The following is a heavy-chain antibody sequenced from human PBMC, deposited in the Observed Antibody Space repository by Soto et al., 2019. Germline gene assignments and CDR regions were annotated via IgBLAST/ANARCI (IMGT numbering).Heavy chain of an antibody. CDR2: ISGSGGST. CDR1: GFTFNSYA. J-gene: IGHJ6*02. Sequence: GGSLRLSCAASGFTFNSYAMSWVRQAPGKGLKCVSAISGSGGSTYYADSVKGRFTISRDNSKNTLYLQMNSLRAEDTAVYYCAKNTDFCSGSVDVTGQGTTVTVPS. V-gene: IGHV3-23*01. D-gene: IGHD3-3*01. CDR3: AKNTDFCSGSVDV.